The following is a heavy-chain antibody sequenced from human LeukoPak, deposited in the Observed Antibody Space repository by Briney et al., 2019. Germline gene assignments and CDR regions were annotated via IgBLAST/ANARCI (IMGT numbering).Heavy chain of an antibody. CDR1: GFRFRDYW. J-gene: IGHJ4*02. Sequence: GGSLRLSCAASGFRFRDYWMDWLRQAPGMGLEWVASIKPDGSQRDYVDSVKGRFTISRDNAENSLYLQMSSLRAEDTAVYYCARTRSSGYLTLDYWGQGTLVTVSS. V-gene: IGHV3-7*01. CDR2: IKPDGSQR. CDR3: ARTRSSGYLTLDY. D-gene: IGHD3-22*01.